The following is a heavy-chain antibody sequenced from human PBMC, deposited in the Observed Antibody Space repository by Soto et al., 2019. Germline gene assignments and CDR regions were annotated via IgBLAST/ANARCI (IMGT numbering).Heavy chain of an antibody. V-gene: IGHV5-10-1*01. CDR1: GYSFTSYW. CDR2: IDPSDSYT. D-gene: IGHD5-18*01. CDR3: ARHSGGEYSYGYGLDY. Sequence: GESLKISCKGSGYSFTSYWISWVRQMPGKGLEWMGRIDPSDSYTNYSPSFQGHVTISADKSISTAYLQWSSLKASDTAMYYCARHSGGEYSYGYGLDYWGQGTLVTVS. J-gene: IGHJ4*02.